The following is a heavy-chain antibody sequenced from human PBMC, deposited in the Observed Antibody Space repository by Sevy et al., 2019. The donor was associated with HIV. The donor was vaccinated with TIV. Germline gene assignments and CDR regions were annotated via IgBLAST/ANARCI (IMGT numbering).Heavy chain of an antibody. J-gene: IGHJ3*02. CDR3: AKDSSSGGRGAFDI. Sequence: GGSLRLSCAASGFTFDDYAMHWVRQAPGRGLEWVSGISWNSGSIGYADSVKGRFTISRDNAKNSLYLQMNSLRAEDMALYYCAKDSSSGGRGAFDIWGQRTMVTVSS. CDR1: GFTFDDYA. D-gene: IGHD6-13*01. CDR2: ISWNSGSI. V-gene: IGHV3-9*03.